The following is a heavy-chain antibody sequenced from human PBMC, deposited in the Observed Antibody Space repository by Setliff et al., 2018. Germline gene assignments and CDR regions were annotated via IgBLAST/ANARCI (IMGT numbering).Heavy chain of an antibody. CDR2: ISYSGNT. Sequence: KPSETLSLTCIVSGDSVSATSFYWAWIRQSPGKGLEWVGSISYSGNTHYNPSLKSRVTMSVDTSKNHVSLKLSSVTAADTAVYYCARAHTWSLPNDNSGYPGWFDPWGQGTLVTVSS. CDR3: ARAHTWSLPNDNSGYPGWFDP. J-gene: IGHJ5*02. V-gene: IGHV4-39*02. D-gene: IGHD3-22*01. CDR1: GDSVSATSFY.